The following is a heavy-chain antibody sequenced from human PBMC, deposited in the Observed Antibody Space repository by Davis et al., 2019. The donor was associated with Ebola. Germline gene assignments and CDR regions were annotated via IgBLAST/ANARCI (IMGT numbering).Heavy chain of an antibody. CDR2: INGRGDYL. Sequence: GGSLRLSCAASGFTFADYAMHWVRQAPGKGLEWVAGINGRGDYLEYADSVKGRFTTSRDNSKNTLTLQMTSLGAEDTAVYYCVKDRGEMATIAYYSTGMDVWGQGTTVTVSS. V-gene: IGHV3-NL1*01. J-gene: IGHJ6*02. CDR3: VKDRGEMATIAYYSTGMDV. D-gene: IGHD5-24*01. CDR1: GFTFADYA.